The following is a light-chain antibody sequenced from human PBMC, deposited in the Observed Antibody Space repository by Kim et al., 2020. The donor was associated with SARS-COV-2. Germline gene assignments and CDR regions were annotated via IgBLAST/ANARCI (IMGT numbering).Light chain of an antibody. Sequence: ASVGDRVTITGRASQAINNWLAWYQQKPGKAPKLLIYGASSLQSGVPSRVSGSGSGTDFTLTINSLQPEDFATYYCQQANSFPFTFGPGTKVDIK. V-gene: IGKV1-12*01. CDR1: QAINNW. J-gene: IGKJ3*01. CDR3: QQANSFPFT. CDR2: GAS.